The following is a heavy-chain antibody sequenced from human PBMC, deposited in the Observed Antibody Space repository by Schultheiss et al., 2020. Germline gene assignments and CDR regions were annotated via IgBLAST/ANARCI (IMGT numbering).Heavy chain of an antibody. D-gene: IGHD3-16*01. J-gene: IGHJ6*02. CDR3: ARLWGPWGGLHYHFYYGMDV. V-gene: IGHV5-51*01. CDR2: IYAGDSDT. Sequence: GESLKISCKGSGYSFSNYWIGWVRQMPGKGLEWMGMIYAGDSDTKYSPSFKGQVSISVDRSISTAYLHWSSLRASDTALYYCARLWGPWGGLHYHFYYGMDVWGQGTTVTVSS. CDR1: GYSFSNYW.